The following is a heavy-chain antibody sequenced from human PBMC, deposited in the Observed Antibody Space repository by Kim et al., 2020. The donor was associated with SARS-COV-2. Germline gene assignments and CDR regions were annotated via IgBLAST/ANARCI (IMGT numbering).Heavy chain of an antibody. CDR1: GGSISSSSYY. D-gene: IGHD3-10*01. CDR3: ARHFVLYGSGSYYTKKQGAFDI. J-gene: IGHJ3*02. CDR2: IYYSGST. Sequence: SETLSLTCTVSGGSISSSSYYWGWIRQPPGKGLEWIGSIYYSGSTYYNPSLKSRVTISVDTSKNQFSLKLSSVTTADTAVYYCARHFVLYGSGSYYTKKQGAFDIWGQGTMVTVSS. V-gene: IGHV4-39*01.